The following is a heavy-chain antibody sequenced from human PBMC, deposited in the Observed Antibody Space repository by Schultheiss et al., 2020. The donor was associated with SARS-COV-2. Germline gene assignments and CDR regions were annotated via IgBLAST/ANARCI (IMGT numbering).Heavy chain of an antibody. CDR2: IKQDGSEK. V-gene: IGHV3-7*03. Sequence: GGSLRLSCAASGFTFSNAWMNWVRQAPGKGLEWVANIKQDGSEKYYVDSVKGRFTISRDNAKNSLYLQMNSLRAEDTAVYYCAKVPVAGSRYYFDYWGQGTLVTVSS. D-gene: IGHD6-19*01. J-gene: IGHJ4*02. CDR1: GFTFSNAW. CDR3: AKVPVAGSRYYFDY.